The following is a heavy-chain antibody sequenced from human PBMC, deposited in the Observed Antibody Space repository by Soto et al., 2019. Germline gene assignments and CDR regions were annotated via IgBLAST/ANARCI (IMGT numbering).Heavy chain of an antibody. CDR2: INSDGSST. Sequence: PGGSLRLSCVASGFTFSSYWMHWVRQAPGKGLVWVSRINSDGSSTSYADSVKGRFTISRDNAKNTLYLQMNSLRAEDTAVYYCAREAAAGSNPYYYYYGMDVWGQGTTVTVSS. V-gene: IGHV3-74*01. D-gene: IGHD6-13*01. CDR3: AREAAAGSNPYYYYYGMDV. CDR1: GFTFSSYW. J-gene: IGHJ6*02.